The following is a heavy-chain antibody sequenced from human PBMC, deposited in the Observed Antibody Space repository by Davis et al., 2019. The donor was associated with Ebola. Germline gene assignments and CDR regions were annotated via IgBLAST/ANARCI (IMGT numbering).Heavy chain of an antibody. V-gene: IGHV4-39*01. CDR2: IYYSGST. Sequence: MPGGSLRLSCTVSGGSISSSSYYWGWIRQPPGKGLEWIGSIYYSGSTYYNPSLKSRVTISVDTSKNQFSLKLSSVTAADTAAYYCARIKVNFDWLFIDYWGQGTLVTVSS. CDR1: GGSISSSSYY. CDR3: ARIKVNFDWLFIDY. D-gene: IGHD3-9*01. J-gene: IGHJ4*02.